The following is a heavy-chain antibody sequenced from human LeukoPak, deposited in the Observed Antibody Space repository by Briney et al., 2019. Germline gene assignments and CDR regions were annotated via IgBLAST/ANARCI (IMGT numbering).Heavy chain of an antibody. Sequence: GGSLRLSCAASGFAFSSYSMTWVRQAPGKGLEWVSSIGTSSSDKAYADSVKGRFTISRDNATKSVYLQMNSPRAEDTAVYYCARDRSPLYYDSSGYDFGGQGTLVTVSS. CDR1: GFAFSSYS. J-gene: IGHJ4*02. D-gene: IGHD3-22*01. V-gene: IGHV3-21*01. CDR3: ARDRSPLYYDSSGYDF. CDR2: IGTSSSDK.